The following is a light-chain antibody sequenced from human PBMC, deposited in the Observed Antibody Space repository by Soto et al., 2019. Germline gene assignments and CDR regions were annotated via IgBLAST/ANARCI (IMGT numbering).Light chain of an antibody. CDR3: AAWDDSLHGVV. V-gene: IGLV1-44*01. CDR2: SHN. Sequence: QSVLTQPPSPSGTPGQGVTLSCSGSSSNIGSNIVNWYQQFTGTPPKRLLYSHNQRPSGVPDRFSASKSGTSASLAISGLQSEDEADYYCAAWDDSLHGVVFGGGTKLTVL. CDR1: SSNIGSNI. J-gene: IGLJ2*01.